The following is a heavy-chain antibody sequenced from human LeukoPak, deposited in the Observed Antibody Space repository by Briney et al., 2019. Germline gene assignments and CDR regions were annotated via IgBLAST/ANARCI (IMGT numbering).Heavy chain of an antibody. Sequence: PGGSLRLSCAVSGFTVSGNYMSWVRQAPGKGLEWVSLIYSGGTTYYADSVKGRFTISRDNSKNTLYLQMNSLRAEDTAVYYCAKDVHRYYSGGSCYFDYWGQGTLVTVSS. CDR2: IYSGGTT. V-gene: IGHV3-53*05. J-gene: IGHJ4*02. CDR1: GFTVSGNY. CDR3: AKDVHRYYSGGSCYFDY. D-gene: IGHD2-15*01.